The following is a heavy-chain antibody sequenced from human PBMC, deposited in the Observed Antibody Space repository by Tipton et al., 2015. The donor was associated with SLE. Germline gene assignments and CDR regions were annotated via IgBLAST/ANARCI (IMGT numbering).Heavy chain of an antibody. V-gene: IGHV4-34*01. CDR2: ISHSGST. D-gene: IGHD3-22*01. CDR1: GGSFRGYY. CDR3: ARGRTSYYDSSGFSGRLDY. J-gene: IGHJ4*02. Sequence: TLSLTCAVYGGSFRGYYWSWIRQPPGKGLEWIGEISHSGSTNYNPSLKSRVTISVDTSKSQFSLKLTSVTAADTAVYYCARGRTSYYDSSGFSGRLDYWGQGTLVTVSS.